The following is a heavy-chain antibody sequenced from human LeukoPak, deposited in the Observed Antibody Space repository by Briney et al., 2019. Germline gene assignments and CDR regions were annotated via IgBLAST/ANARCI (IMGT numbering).Heavy chain of an antibody. J-gene: IGHJ5*02. Sequence: GESLKISCKGSGYSFTSYWISWVRQMPGKGLEWMGRIDPSDSYTNYSPSFQGHVTISADKSISTAYLQWGSLKASDTAMYYCARHGDYDFWSGGFDPWGQGTLVTVSS. V-gene: IGHV5-10-1*01. CDR3: ARHGDYDFWSGGFDP. CDR1: GYSFTSYW. CDR2: IDPSDSYT. D-gene: IGHD3-3*01.